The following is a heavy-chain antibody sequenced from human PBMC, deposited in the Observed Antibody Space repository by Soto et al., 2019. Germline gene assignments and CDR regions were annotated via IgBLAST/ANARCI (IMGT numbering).Heavy chain of an antibody. V-gene: IGHV4-30-2*01. CDR2: IYHSGST. J-gene: IGHJ5*02. Sequence: QVQLQESGPGLVKPSETLSLTCTVSGGSVSSGGYSWSWIRQPPGKGLEWIGYIYHSGSTYYNPSLKSRVTISVDRSKNQFSLKLSSVTAADTAVYYCASVRPYNWFDPWGQGTLVTVSS. CDR1: GGSVSSGGYS. CDR3: ASVRPYNWFDP.